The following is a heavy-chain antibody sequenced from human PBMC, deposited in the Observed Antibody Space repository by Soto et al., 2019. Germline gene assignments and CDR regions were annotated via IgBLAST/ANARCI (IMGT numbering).Heavy chain of an antibody. Sequence: EVQLLESGGGLVQPGGSLRLSCAASGFRFSSYAMSWVRQAPGKGLEWVSVISGNGGTTNYADSAKGRFTISRDNSESRLYLQMNSLSPEDTAIYYCAKGREHTMFGVDTLFDYWGQGTLLTVSS. CDR3: AKGREHTMFGVDTLFDY. CDR1: GFRFSSYA. D-gene: IGHD3-3*01. CDR2: ISGNGGTT. V-gene: IGHV3-23*01. J-gene: IGHJ4*02.